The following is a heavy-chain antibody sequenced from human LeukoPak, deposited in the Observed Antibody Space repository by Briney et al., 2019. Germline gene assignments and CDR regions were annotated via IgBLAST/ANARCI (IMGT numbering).Heavy chain of an antibody. Sequence: SVKVSCKASGGTFSSYAISWVRQAPGQGLEWMGGIIPIFGTANYAQKFQGRVTITADESTSAAYMELSSLRSEDTAVYYCARESRDYYGSGSYYGYWGQGTLVTVSS. CDR1: GGTFSSYA. D-gene: IGHD3-10*01. J-gene: IGHJ4*02. V-gene: IGHV1-69*13. CDR3: ARESRDYYGSGSYYGY. CDR2: IIPIFGTA.